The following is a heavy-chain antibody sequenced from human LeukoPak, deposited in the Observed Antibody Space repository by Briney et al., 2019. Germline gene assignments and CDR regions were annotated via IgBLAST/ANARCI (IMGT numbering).Heavy chain of an antibody. J-gene: IGHJ4*02. CDR1: GFTFDNYA. CDR3: ARDTSAYC. Sequence: GGSLRLSCAASGFTFDNYAMSWVRQAPGKGLEWVSAISDSGGRTYYADSVKGRFTISRDNSMNTLYLQMNSLRAEDTAVYFCARDTSAYCWGQGTLVTVSS. CDR2: ISDSGGRT. D-gene: IGHD6-19*01. V-gene: IGHV3-23*01.